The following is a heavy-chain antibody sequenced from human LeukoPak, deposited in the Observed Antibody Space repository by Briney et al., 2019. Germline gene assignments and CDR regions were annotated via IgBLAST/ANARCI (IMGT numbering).Heavy chain of an antibody. CDR2: ISGSGGGT. CDR3: ARGGNYLFDN. V-gene: IGHV3-23*01. D-gene: IGHD1-26*01. Sequence: GGSLRLSCAASGFTFSTYAMSWVRQAAGKGLEWVPLISGSGGGTYYADSVKGRFTISRDNSKNTLYLQLNSLRVEDTAVYYCARGGNYLFDNWGQGTLVTVSS. J-gene: IGHJ4*02. CDR1: GFTFSTYA.